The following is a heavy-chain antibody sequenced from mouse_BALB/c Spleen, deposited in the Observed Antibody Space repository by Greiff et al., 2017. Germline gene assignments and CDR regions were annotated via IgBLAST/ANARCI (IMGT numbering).Heavy chain of an antibody. V-gene: IGHV5-17*02. CDR1: GFTFSSFG. CDR3: ARSYYRYDEGFAY. D-gene: IGHD2-14*01. CDR2: ISSGSSTI. J-gene: IGHJ3*01. Sequence: EVKLVESGGGLVQPGGSRKLSCAASGFTFSSFGMHWVRQAPEKGLEWVAYISSGSSTIYYADTVKGRFTISRDNPKNTLFLQMTSLRSEDTAMYYCARSYYRYDEGFAYWGQGTLVTVSA.